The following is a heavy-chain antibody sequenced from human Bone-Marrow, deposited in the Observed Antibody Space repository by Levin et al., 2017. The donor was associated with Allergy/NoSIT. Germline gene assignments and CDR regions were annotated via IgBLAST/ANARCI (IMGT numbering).Heavy chain of an antibody. V-gene: IGHV3-15*07. CDR1: GFTFSNAW. D-gene: IGHD3-10*01. CDR2: IKSKTDGGTT. Sequence: PGESLKISCAASGFTFSNAWMNWVRQAPGKGLEWVGRIKSKTDGGTTDYAAPVKGRFTISRDESKNTLYLQMNSLKTEDTAVYYCTTDIMILWFGELFGYYYGMDVWGQGTTVTVSS. CDR3: TTDIMILWFGELFGYYYGMDV. J-gene: IGHJ6*02.